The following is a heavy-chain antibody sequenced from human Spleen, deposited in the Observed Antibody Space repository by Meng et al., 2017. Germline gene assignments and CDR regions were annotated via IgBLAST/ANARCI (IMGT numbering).Heavy chain of an antibody. J-gene: IGHJ4*02. CDR3: ARGTGIPYYDILTGYLDY. CDR1: GLTFSSYE. Sequence: GESLKISCVVSGLTFSSYEMNWVRQAPGKGLEWVSYISSSGTTIYHADSVKGRFTISRDNAKNSLYLQMDSLRAEDTAVYYCARGTGIPYYDILTGYLDYWGQGTLVTVSS. V-gene: IGHV3-48*03. CDR2: ISSSGTTI. D-gene: IGHD3-9*01.